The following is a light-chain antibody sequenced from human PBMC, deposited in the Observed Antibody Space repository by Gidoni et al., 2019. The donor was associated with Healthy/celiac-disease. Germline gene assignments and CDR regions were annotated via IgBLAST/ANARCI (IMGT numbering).Light chain of an antibody. CDR2: AAS. V-gene: IGKV1-9*01. CDR1: QGISSY. J-gene: IGKJ4*01. Sequence: DIQLTKSPSFLSASVGDRVTITCRASQGISSYLAWYQQKPGKAPKLLIYAASTLQSGVPSRFSGRGSGTEFTLTISSLQPEDFATYYCQQLTSYPLTFGGGTKVEIK. CDR3: QQLTSYPLT.